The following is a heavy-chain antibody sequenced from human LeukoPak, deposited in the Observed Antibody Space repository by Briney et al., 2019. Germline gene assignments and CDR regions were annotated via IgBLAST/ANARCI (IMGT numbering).Heavy chain of an antibody. V-gene: IGHV4-34*01. CDR2: INHSGST. J-gene: IGHJ4*02. Sequence: SETLSFTCAVYGGSFSGYYWSWIRQPPGKGLEWIGEINHSGSTNYNPSLKSRVTISVDTSKNQFSLKLSSVTAADTAVYYCARRHSSSWYFSSLDYWGQGTLVTVSS. CDR1: GGSFSGYY. CDR3: ARRHSSSWYFSSLDY. D-gene: IGHD6-13*01.